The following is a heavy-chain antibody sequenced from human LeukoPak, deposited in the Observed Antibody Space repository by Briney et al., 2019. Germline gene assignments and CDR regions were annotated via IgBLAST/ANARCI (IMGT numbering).Heavy chain of an antibody. CDR2: ISSNGGST. CDR1: GFTLSSYA. V-gene: IGHV3-64*01. J-gene: IGHJ3*02. Sequence: AGGSLRLSCAASGFTLSSYAMHWVRQAPGKGLEYVSAISSNGGSTYYANSVKGRFTISRDNSKNTLYLQMGSLRAEDMAVYYCARVVGDYGAFDIWGQGTMVTVSS. D-gene: IGHD4-17*01. CDR3: ARVVGDYGAFDI.